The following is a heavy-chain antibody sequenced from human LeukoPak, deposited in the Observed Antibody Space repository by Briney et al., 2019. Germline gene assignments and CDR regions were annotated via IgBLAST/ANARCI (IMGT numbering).Heavy chain of an antibody. CDR1: GGSFSGYY. J-gene: IGHJ2*01. V-gene: IGHV4-34*01. CDR2: INHSGST. CDR3: ARDPPMVRGVKTWYFDL. D-gene: IGHD3-10*01. Sequence: PSETLSLTCAVYGGSFSGYYWSWIRQPPGKGLEWIGEINHSGSTNYNPSLKSRVTISVDTSKNQFSLKLSSVTAADTAVYYCARDPPMVRGVKTWYFDLWGRGTLVTVSS.